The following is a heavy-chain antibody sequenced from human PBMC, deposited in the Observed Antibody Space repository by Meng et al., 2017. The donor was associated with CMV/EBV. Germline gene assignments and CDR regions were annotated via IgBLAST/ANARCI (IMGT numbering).Heavy chain of an antibody. CDR1: GYTFTSYY. D-gene: IGHD3-3*01. CDR2: IIPIFGTA. J-gene: IGHJ6*02. Sequence: SVKVSCKASGYTFTSYYMHWVRQAPGQGLEWMGGIIPIFGTANYAQKFQGRVTITTDESTSTAYMELSSLRSEDTAVYYCASGRGEITIFGVVTAETSYYYGMDVWGQGTTVTVSS. CDR3: ASGRGEITIFGVVTAETSYYYGMDV. V-gene: IGHV1-69*05.